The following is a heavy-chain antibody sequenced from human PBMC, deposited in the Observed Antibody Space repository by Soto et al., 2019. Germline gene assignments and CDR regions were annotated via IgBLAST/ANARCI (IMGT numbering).Heavy chain of an antibody. Sequence: GASVKVSCKASGYTFTSYGISWVRQAPGQGLEWMGWISAYNGNTNYAQKLQGRVTMTTDTSTSTAYMELRSLRSDDKAVYYCARVEDYGDYLGWFDPWGQGTLVTVSS. CDR2: ISAYNGNT. CDR3: ARVEDYGDYLGWFDP. J-gene: IGHJ5*02. CDR1: GYTFTSYG. D-gene: IGHD4-17*01. V-gene: IGHV1-18*01.